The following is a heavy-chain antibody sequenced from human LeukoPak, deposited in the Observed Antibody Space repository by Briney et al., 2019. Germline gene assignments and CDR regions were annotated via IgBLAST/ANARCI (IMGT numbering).Heavy chain of an antibody. CDR2: ISGYNGNT. CDR1: GYTFTSYG. CDR3: ARAAVREGVAGHPGHVDV. Sequence: ASVKVSCKASGYTFTSYGISWVRQAPGQGLEWMGWISGYNGNTNYAHKLQGRVTMTTDTSTSTAYMELSSLRSEDTAVYYCARAAVREGVAGHPGHVDVWGKGTTVTVSS. V-gene: IGHV1-18*01. J-gene: IGHJ6*04. D-gene: IGHD6-19*01.